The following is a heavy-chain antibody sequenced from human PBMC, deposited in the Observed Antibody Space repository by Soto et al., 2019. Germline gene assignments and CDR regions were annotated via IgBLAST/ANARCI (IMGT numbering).Heavy chain of an antibody. CDR2: ISYDGSNK. V-gene: IGHV3-30*18. J-gene: IGHJ4*02. Sequence: QVQLVESGGGVVQPGRSLRLSCAASGFTFSSYGMHWVRQAPGKGLEWVAVISYDGSNKYYADSVKGRFTISRDNSKNTLYLQMNSLRAEDTAVYYCAKDSGDYLGYWGQGTLVTVSS. D-gene: IGHD2-8*02. CDR3: AKDSGDYLGY. CDR1: GFTFSSYG.